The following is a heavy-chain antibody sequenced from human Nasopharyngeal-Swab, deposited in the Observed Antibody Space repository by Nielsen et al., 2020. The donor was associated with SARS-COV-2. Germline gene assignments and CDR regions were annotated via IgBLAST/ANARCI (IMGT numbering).Heavy chain of an antibody. CDR1: GYTFTRYY. Sequence: VSCKASGYTFTRYYIHWVRQAPGQGLEWMGIINPGGGSARYSQNFQGRVTMTRDTSTSTVYMELSSLRSEDTAVYYCARGGDPREVVAATDCFDPWGQGTLVTVSS. CDR3: ARGGDPREVVAATDCFDP. J-gene: IGHJ5*02. V-gene: IGHV1-46*01. CDR2: INPGGGSA. D-gene: IGHD2-15*01.